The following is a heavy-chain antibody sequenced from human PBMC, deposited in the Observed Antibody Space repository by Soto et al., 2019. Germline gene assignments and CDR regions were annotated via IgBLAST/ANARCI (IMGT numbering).Heavy chain of an antibody. D-gene: IGHD3-9*01. CDR3: ARGWRVSNYDILTGYYMPLPGAFDI. V-gene: IGHV3-48*02. CDR1: GFTFSSYS. Sequence: PGGSLRLSCAASGFTFSSYSMNWVRQAPGKGLEWVSYISSSSSTIYYADSVKGRFTISRDNAKNSLYLQMNSLRDEDTAVYYCARGWRVSNYDILTGYYMPLPGAFDIWGQGTMVTVSS. CDR2: ISSSSSTI. J-gene: IGHJ3*02.